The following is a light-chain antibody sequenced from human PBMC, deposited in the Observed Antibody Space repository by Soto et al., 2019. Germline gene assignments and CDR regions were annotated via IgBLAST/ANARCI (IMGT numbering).Light chain of an antibody. J-gene: IGLJ3*02. V-gene: IGLV2-11*01. Sequence: QSALTQPRSVSGSPGQSVTISCTGTSSDVGGHNYVSWYQQHPDNAPKLIIFDVTKRPSGVPDRFSASKSGSTASLTISGLQAVDESDYYCCSYAGSYTWVFGGGTKVTVL. CDR2: DVT. CDR1: SSDVGGHNY. CDR3: CSYAGSYTWV.